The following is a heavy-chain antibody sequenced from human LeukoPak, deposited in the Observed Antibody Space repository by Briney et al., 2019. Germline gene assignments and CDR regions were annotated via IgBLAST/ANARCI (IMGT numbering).Heavy chain of an antibody. D-gene: IGHD3-10*01. CDR1: GGSISSYY. CDR3: ARRYGSGSSGTFDY. Sequence: KSSETLSLTCTVSGGSISSYYWSWIRQPPEKGLEWIGYIYYSGSTNNNPSLKSRVTISVDTSKNQFSLKLSSVTAADTAVYYCARRYGSGSSGTFDYWGQGTLVTVSS. CDR2: IYYSGST. V-gene: IGHV4-59*01. J-gene: IGHJ4*02.